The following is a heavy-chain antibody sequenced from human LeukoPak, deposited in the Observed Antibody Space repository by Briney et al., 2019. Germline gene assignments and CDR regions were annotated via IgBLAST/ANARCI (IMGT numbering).Heavy chain of an antibody. J-gene: IGHJ4*02. CDR3: ARDYYGSGSSDY. Sequence: GRSLRLSCAASGFTFSSYAMHWVRQAPGKGLEWVAVISYDGSNKYYADPVKGRFTISRDNSKNTLYLQMNSLRAEDTAVYYCARDYYGSGSSDYWGQGTLVTVSS. D-gene: IGHD3-10*01. CDR2: ISYDGSNK. CDR1: GFTFSSYA. V-gene: IGHV3-30*04.